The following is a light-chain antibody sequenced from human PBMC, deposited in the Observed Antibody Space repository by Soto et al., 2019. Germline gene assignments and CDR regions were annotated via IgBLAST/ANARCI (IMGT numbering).Light chain of an antibody. J-gene: IGKJ1*01. Sequence: DIQMTQSPSTLSASVGDRVTITCRASQSISIWLAWYQQEPGKAPKLLIYKASSLQSGVPSRFSGSGSGTEFTLTISSLQPDDFATYYYQHYNSYPPWTFGQGTKVEIK. CDR1: QSISIW. CDR2: KAS. V-gene: IGKV1-5*03. CDR3: QHYNSYPPWT.